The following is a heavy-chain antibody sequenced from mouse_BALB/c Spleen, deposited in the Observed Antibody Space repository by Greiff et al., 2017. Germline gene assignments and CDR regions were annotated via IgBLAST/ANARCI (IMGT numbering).Heavy chain of an antibody. J-gene: IGHJ2*01. V-gene: IGHV1-7*01. CDR3: ARSPYGNYEDY. D-gene: IGHD2-1*01. Sequence: QVQLQQSGAELAKPGASVKMSCKASGYTFTSYWMHWVKQRPGQGLEWIGYINPSTGYTEYNQKFKDKATLTADKSSSTAYMQLSSLTSEDSAVYYCARSPYGNYEDYWGQGTTLTVSS. CDR1: GYTFTSYW. CDR2: INPSTGYT.